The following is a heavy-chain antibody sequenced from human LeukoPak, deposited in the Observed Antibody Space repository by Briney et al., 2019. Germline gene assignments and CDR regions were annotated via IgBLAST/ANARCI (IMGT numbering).Heavy chain of an antibody. D-gene: IGHD3-22*01. CDR3: ARVGYYDSSGYYFLNY. CDR1: GYTFTSYA. Sequence: ASVNVSCKASGYTFTSYAMHWVRQAPGQRLEWMGWINAGNGNTKYSQKFQGRVTITRDTSASTAYMELSSLRSEDTAVYYCARVGYYDSSGYYFLNYWGQGTLVTVSS. J-gene: IGHJ4*02. V-gene: IGHV1-3*01. CDR2: INAGNGNT.